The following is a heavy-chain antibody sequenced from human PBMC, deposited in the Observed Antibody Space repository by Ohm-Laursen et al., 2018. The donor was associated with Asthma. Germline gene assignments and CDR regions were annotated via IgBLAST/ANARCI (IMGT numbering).Heavy chain of an antibody. CDR3: ARGSYDSSGRYYYGMDV. J-gene: IGHJ6*02. CDR2: IYYSGST. V-gene: IGHV4-31*03. D-gene: IGHD3-22*01. CDR1: GGSISSGGYY. Sequence: TLSLTCTVSGGSISSGGYYWSWIRQHPGKGLEWIGYIYYSGSTYYNPSLKSRVTISVDTSKNQFSLKLSSVTAADTAVYYCARGSYDSSGRYYYGMDVWGQGTTVTVSS.